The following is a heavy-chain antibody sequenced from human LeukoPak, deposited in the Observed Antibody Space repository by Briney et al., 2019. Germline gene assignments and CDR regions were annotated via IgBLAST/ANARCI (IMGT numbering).Heavy chain of an antibody. CDR1: GGSFSGYY. V-gene: IGHV4-34*01. CDR2: INHSGST. CDR3: ASHADSSGYYYLIS. Sequence: SETLSLTCAVYGGSFSGYYWSWIRQPPGKGLEWIGEINHSGSTNYNPSLKSRVTISVDTSKNQFSLELSSVTAADTAVYYCASHADSSGYYYLISWGQGTLVTVSS. D-gene: IGHD3-22*01. J-gene: IGHJ4*02.